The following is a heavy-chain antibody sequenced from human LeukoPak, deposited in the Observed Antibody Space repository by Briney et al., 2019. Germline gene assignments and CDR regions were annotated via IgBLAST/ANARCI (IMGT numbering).Heavy chain of an antibody. V-gene: IGHV3-7*03. CDR3: ARDGFGTGSN. CDR1: GFSFSNYW. CDR2: IKQDGSEK. Sequence: GGSLRLSCTASGFSFSNYWMSWVRQAPGKGLEWVANIKQDGSEKNYVDSVKGRFIISRDNAKNSLYLQMNTLRADDTAVYYCARDGFGTGSNWGQGTLVTVSS. D-gene: IGHD3-16*01. J-gene: IGHJ4*02.